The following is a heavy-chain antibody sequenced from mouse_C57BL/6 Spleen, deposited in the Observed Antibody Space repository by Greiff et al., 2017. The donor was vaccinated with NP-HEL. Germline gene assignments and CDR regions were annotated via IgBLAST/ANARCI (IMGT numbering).Heavy chain of an antibody. Sequence: EVRLVESGGGLVKPGGSLKLSCAASGFTFSDYGMHWVRQAPEKGLEWVAYISSGSSTIYYADTVKGRFTISRDNAKNTLFLQMTSLRSEDTAMYYCARSRDGYYSYYFDYWGQGTTLTVSS. J-gene: IGHJ2*01. D-gene: IGHD2-3*01. V-gene: IGHV5-17*01. CDR1: GFTFSDYG. CDR2: ISSGSSTI. CDR3: ARSRDGYYSYYFDY.